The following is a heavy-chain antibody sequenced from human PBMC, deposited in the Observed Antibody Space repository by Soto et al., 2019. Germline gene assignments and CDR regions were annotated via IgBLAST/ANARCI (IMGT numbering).Heavy chain of an antibody. V-gene: IGHV4-31*03. J-gene: IGHJ4*02. CDR3: ARAQTIFGIITVFDY. Sequence: TLSLTCTVSGGSINSGGYYWSLIRQHPGKGLEWIGYIYYSGSTYYNPSLKSRVTISIDTSKNQFSLKLSSVTAADTAVYYCARAQTIFGIITVFDYWGQGTLVTVSS. D-gene: IGHD3-3*01. CDR2: IYYSGST. CDR1: GGSINSGGYY.